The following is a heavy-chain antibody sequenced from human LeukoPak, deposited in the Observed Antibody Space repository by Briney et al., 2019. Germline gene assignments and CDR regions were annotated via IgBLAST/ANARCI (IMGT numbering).Heavy chain of an antibody. Sequence: PGGSLRLSCAASGFTFSSYSMNWVRQAPGKGLEWVSSISSSSSYIYYADSVKGRFTISRDNAKNSLYMQMNSLGVEDTAVYYCARESITGHRDFDYWGEGTLVTVSS. J-gene: IGHJ4*02. CDR1: GFTFSSYS. V-gene: IGHV3-21*01. D-gene: IGHD1-20*01. CDR3: ARESITGHRDFDY. CDR2: ISSSSSYI.